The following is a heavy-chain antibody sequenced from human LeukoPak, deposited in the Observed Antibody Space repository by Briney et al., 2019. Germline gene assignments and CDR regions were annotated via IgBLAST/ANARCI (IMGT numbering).Heavy chain of an antibody. Sequence: GASVKVSCKASGGTFSSYAISWVRQAPGQGLEWMGGIIPIFGTANYAQKFQGRVTITADESTSTAYMELSSLRSEDTAVYYCARENYDYYYYGMDVWGQGTTVTVSS. CDR2: IIPIFGTA. J-gene: IGHJ6*02. CDR3: ARENYDYYYYGMDV. CDR1: GGTFSSYA. V-gene: IGHV1-69*13. D-gene: IGHD1-7*01.